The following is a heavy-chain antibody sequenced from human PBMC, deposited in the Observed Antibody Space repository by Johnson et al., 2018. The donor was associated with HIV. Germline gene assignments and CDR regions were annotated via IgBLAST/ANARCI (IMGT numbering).Heavy chain of an antibody. D-gene: IGHD5-12*01. J-gene: IGHJ3*02. CDR1: GFTFSSYA. Sequence: VQLVESGGGVVQPGRSLRLSCAASGFTFSSYAMYWVRQAPGKGLEWVANIKQDGSEKYYVDSVKGRFTISRDNAKNSLYLQMNSLRAEDTAVYYCAKDPMVATPANAFDIWGQGTMVTVSS. CDR3: AKDPMVATPANAFDI. CDR2: IKQDGSEK. V-gene: IGHV3-7*03.